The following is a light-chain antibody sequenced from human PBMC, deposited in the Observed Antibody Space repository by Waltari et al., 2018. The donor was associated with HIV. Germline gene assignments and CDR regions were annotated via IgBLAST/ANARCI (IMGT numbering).Light chain of an antibody. CDR2: GVT. Sequence: QSALTQPASVSGSPGQSLTITCTGTNRTIAFFHLVSWYQQYPGKAPQLIIYGVTSRPPGVSNRFSGSKSGNTASLTISGLQTDDEAEYYCNSYSSDDTVVFGGGTKLTVL. CDR1: NRTIAFFHL. J-gene: IGLJ2*01. V-gene: IGLV2-14*01. CDR3: NSYSSDDTVV.